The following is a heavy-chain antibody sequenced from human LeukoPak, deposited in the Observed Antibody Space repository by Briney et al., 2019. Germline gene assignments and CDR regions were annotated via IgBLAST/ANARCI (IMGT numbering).Heavy chain of an antibody. J-gene: IGHJ4*02. Sequence: ASVKVSCKASGYTFGSYDINWVRKAPGQGLEWMGWMNPGSGNTGYAQKFQGRVTMTRDTSISTAYMELSGLRSEDTAVYYCARLSETAAYYYTSGYYYLRYRGQGTLVTVDS. CDR1: GYTFGSYD. CDR3: ARLSETAAYYYTSGYYYLRY. D-gene: IGHD3-22*01. V-gene: IGHV1-8*02. CDR2: MNPGSGNT.